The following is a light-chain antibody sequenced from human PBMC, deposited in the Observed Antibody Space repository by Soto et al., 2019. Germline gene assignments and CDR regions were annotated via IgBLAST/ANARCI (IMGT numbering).Light chain of an antibody. CDR1: QGISSR. Sequence: DIQMTQSPSSVSASVGDRVTITCRASQGISSRLAWYQQKPGKAPTLLIYAASNLQSGVPSRFSGSGSETDFTLTIGSLQPEDFATYCCQQANSFPLTCGGGTKVELK. J-gene: IGKJ4*01. V-gene: IGKV1-12*01. CDR3: QQANSFPLT. CDR2: AAS.